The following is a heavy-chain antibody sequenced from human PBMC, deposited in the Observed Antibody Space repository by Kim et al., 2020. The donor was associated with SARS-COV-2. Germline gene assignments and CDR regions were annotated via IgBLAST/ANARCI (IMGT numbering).Heavy chain of an antibody. Sequence: SETLSLTCTVSGGSISSGGYYWSWIHQHPGKGLEWIGYIYYSGSTYYNPSLKSRVTISVDTSKNQFSLKLSSVTAADTAVYYCAREHNYYGSGSLLFDYWGQGTLVTVSS. CDR1: GGSISSGGYY. CDR3: AREHNYYGSGSLLFDY. J-gene: IGHJ4*02. D-gene: IGHD3-10*01. V-gene: IGHV4-31*03. CDR2: IYYSGST.